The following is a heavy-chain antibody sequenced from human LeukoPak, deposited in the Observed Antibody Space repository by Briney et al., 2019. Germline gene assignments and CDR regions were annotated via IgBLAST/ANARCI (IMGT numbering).Heavy chain of an antibody. CDR1: GGSISSYY. Sequence: PSETLSLTCTVSGGSISSYYWSWIRQPPGKGLEWIGYIYYSGSTNYNPSLKSRVTRSVDASKNQFSLKLSSVTAADTAVYYCAKDQKPSYSSSWYFDYWGQGTLVTVSS. CDR3: AKDQKPSYSSSWYFDY. D-gene: IGHD6-13*01. J-gene: IGHJ4*02. CDR2: IYYSGST. V-gene: IGHV4-59*01.